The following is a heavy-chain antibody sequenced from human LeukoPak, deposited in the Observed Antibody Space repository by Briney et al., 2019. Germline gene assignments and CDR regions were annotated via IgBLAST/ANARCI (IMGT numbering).Heavy chain of an antibody. Sequence: ASVKVSCKASGNTFTGYFMHWVRQAPGQGLEWMVRIIPNSGGSNFAQNFQGRVTMTRDTSISTAYMELSRLRSDDTAVYYCARGSYSGYDIDYWGQGTLVTVSS. CDR1: GNTFTGYF. V-gene: IGHV1-2*06. CDR2: IIPNSGGS. J-gene: IGHJ4*02. CDR3: ARGSYSGYDIDY. D-gene: IGHD5-12*01.